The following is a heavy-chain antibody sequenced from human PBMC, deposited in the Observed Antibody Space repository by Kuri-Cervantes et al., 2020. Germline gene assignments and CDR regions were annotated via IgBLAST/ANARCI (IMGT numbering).Heavy chain of an antibody. D-gene: IGHD2-15*01. Sequence: LSLTCAASGFTFSSYGMHWVRQAPGKGLEWVAVISYDGSNKYYADSVKGRFTISRDNSRNFLYQQMNSLRPEDMAVYYCVRSLHHSTSGGSCYVGQGNGFDPWGQGTLVTVSS. CDR3: VRSLHHSTSGGSCYVGQGNGFDP. CDR2: ISYDGSNK. V-gene: IGHV3-30*03. J-gene: IGHJ5*02. CDR1: GFTFSSYG.